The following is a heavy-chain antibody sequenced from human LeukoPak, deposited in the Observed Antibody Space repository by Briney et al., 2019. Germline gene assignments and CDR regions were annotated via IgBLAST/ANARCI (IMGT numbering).Heavy chain of an antibody. CDR1: GFTFSNYV. V-gene: IGHV3-30-3*01. CDR2: IAYDGGEK. D-gene: IGHD5-18*01. J-gene: IGHJ4*02. CDR3: ARARGDSSPASSYFDY. Sequence: PGGSLRLSCAASGFTFSNYVMHWVRQAPGKGLEWVALIAYDGGEKYYADSVKGRFTISRDNSKNTLYLQMNSLRAEDTAMFYCARARGDSSPASSYFDYWGQGALVTVSS.